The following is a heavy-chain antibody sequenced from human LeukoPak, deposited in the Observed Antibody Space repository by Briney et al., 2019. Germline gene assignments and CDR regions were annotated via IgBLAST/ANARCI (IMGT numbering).Heavy chain of an antibody. D-gene: IGHD3-22*01. CDR2: IYSGGST. CDR1: GFTVSSNY. V-gene: IGHV3-53*01. Sequence: GGSLRLSCAASGFTVSSNYMSWVRQAPGKGLEWVSVIYSGGSTYYADSVKGRFTISRDNSKNTLYLQMNSLRAEDTAAYYCARSYDSSGYYYLWGQGTLVTVSS. J-gene: IGHJ4*02. CDR3: ARSYDSSGYYYL.